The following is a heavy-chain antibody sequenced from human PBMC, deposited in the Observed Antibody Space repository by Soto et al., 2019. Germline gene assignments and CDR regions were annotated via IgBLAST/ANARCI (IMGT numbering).Heavy chain of an antibody. V-gene: IGHV1-18*01. CDR1: GYIFTTYG. D-gene: IGHD3-10*01. J-gene: IGHJ4*02. CDR2: ISAHNGNT. CDR3: ARGRYGEY. Sequence: QVHLVQSGAEVKKPGASVKVSCKGSGYIFTTYGITWVRQAPGQGLEWMGWISAHNGNTNYAQKLQGRVTVTRDTSTSTAYMEMRKLRSDDTAVYYCARGRYGEYWGQGALVTVS.